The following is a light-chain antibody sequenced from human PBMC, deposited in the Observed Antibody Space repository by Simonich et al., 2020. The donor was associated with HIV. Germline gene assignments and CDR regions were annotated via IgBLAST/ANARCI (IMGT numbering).Light chain of an antibody. Sequence: DIQMTQSPSSLSASIGDRVTITFRAIQSISNYLNCNQQKEGKAPKLLIYDASTLQSGVPSRFSGSESGTDFTLTISCLQSEDFATYYCQQYNSDSPYTFGQGTKLEI. CDR3: QQYNSDSPYT. J-gene: IGKJ2*01. CDR1: QSISNY. V-gene: IGKV1-39*01. CDR2: DAS.